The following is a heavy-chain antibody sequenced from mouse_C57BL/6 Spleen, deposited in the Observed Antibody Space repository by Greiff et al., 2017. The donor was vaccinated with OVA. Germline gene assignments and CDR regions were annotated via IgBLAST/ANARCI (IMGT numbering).Heavy chain of an antibody. CDR2: IDPSDSYT. CDR3: ARWLPYYYAMDY. CDR1: GYTFTSYW. D-gene: IGHD2-2*01. J-gene: IGHJ4*01. V-gene: IGHV1-69*01. Sequence: QVQLQQPGAELVMPGASVKLSCKASGYTFTSYWMHWVKQRPGQGLEWIGEIDPSDSYTNYNQKFQGKSTLTVDKSSSTAYMQLSSLTSEDSAVYYCARWLPYYYAMDYWGQGTSVTVSS.